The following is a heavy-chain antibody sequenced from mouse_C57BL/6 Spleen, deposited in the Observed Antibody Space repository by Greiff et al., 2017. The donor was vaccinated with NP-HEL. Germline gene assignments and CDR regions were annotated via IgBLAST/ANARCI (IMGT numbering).Heavy chain of an antibody. CDR1: GYTFTSYW. CDR2: IYPSDSDT. CDR3: ARWDTTGALDFDY. J-gene: IGHJ2*01. D-gene: IGHD1-1*01. Sequence: VQLQQPGAELVRPGSSVKLSCKASGYTFTSYWMHWVKQRPIQGLEWIGNIYPSDSDTHYNQKFKDKATLTVDKSSSTAYMQLSSLTSEDSAVYYCARWDTTGALDFDYWGQGTTLTVSS. V-gene: IGHV1-52*01.